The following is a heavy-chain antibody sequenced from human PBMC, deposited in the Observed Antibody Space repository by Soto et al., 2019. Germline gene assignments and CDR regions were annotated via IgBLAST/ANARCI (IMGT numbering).Heavy chain of an antibody. J-gene: IGHJ6*02. V-gene: IGHV4-34*01. D-gene: IGHD3-3*01. CDR3: ARGRSGPPYGMDV. CDR2: INHSGST. CDR1: GGSFSGYY. Sequence: PSETLSLTCAVYGGSFSGYYWSWIRQPPGKGLEWIGEINHSGSTNYNPSLKSRVTISVDTSKNQFSLKLSSVTAADTAVYYCARGRSGPPYGMDVWGQGTTVTVSS.